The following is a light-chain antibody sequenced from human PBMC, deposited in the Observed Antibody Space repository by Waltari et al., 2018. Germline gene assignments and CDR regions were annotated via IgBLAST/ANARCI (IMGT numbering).Light chain of an antibody. J-gene: IGKJ1*01. Sequence: EIVLTQSPGTLSLSPGERATLSCRASQSISRTLVWYQKKPGQAPRLLIYAASTRATGIPDRFSGSGSGTDFSLTISRLEHEDVAVYYCQHYLRLPVTFGQGTKVEIK. CDR3: QHYLRLPVT. V-gene: IGKV3-20*01. CDR2: AAS. CDR1: QSISRT.